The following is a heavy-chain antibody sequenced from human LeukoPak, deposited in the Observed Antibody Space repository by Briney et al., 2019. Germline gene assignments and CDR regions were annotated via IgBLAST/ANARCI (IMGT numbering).Heavy chain of an antibody. CDR1: GYTFTSYG. V-gene: IGHV1-18*01. Sequence: ASVKVSCKASGYTFTSYGISWVRQAPGQGLEWMGWISAYNGNTNYAQKLQGRVTMTTDTSTSTAYMELRSLRSDDTAVYYCARDGRHRYYYDSSGFYGSWFDPWGQGTLVTVSS. D-gene: IGHD3-22*01. CDR3: ARDGRHRYYYDSSGFYGSWFDP. CDR2: ISAYNGNT. J-gene: IGHJ5*02.